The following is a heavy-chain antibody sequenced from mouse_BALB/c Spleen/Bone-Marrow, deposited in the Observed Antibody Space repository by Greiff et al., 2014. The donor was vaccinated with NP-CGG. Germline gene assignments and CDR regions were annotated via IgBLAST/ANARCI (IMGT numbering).Heavy chain of an antibody. CDR1: GFTFSSFG. CDR3: TRGGNWDDFDS. J-gene: IGHJ2*01. CDR2: ISSGSSTI. V-gene: IGHV5-17*02. D-gene: IGHD4-1*01. Sequence: VQLQQSGGGLVQPGGSRKLSCAASGFTFSSFGMHWVRQAPEKGLEWVAYISSGSSTIFYADTVKGRFTVPRDNPKNTLFLQMTSLRSEDTAMYFCTRGGNWDDFDSWGQGTTLTVSS.